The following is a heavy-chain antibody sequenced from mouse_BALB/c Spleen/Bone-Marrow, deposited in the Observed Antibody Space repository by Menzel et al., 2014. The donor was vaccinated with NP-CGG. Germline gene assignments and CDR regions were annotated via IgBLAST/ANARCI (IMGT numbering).Heavy chain of an antibody. J-gene: IGHJ4*01. D-gene: IGHD1-2*01. CDR2: INSNGGRT. CDR3: ARDSLLRSLYAMDY. CDR1: GFTFSSYG. Sequence: EVNVVESGGGLVQPGGSLKLSCAASGFTFSSYGMSWVRQTPDKRLELVATINSNGGRTYYPDSVKGRFTFSRDNAKNTLYLQMSSLKSEDTAMYYCARDSLLRSLYAMDYWGQGTSVTVSS. V-gene: IGHV5-6-3*01.